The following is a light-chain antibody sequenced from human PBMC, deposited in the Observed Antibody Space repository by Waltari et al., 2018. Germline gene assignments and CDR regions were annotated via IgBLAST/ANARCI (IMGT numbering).Light chain of an antibody. CDR1: SHYVGASNS. CDR2: DVS. Sequence: QSALTQPASVSGSPGQSVTIFGTGTSHYVGASNSDSWYQEHPGKAPRVILYDVSDRPAGVSDRFSGSKSGNTASLTISGLQAEDEADYYCSSQSSNNVVLFGGGTKLTVL. CDR3: SSQSSNNVVL. J-gene: IGLJ2*01. V-gene: IGLV2-14*01.